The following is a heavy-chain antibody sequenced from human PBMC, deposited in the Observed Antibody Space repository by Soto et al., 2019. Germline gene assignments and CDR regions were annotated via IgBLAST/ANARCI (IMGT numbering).Heavy chain of an antibody. CDR1: GFTFSTYA. CDR2: ISGRGVST. J-gene: IGHJ6*02. CDR3: AKDYALGGRSYYYYGMDA. V-gene: IGHV3-23*01. Sequence: EVQLLESGGGLVQPGGSLRLSCGASGFTFSTYAMAWVRQAPGKGLEWVSLISGRGVSTYYADSVKGRFTISRDNAKNTLLLQMNSLRADDTAVYYCAKDYALGGRSYYYYGMDAWGQGTTVTVSS. D-gene: IGHD2-15*01.